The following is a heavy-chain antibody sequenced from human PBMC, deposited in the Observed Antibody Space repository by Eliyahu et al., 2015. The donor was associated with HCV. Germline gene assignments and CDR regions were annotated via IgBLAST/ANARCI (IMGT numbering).Heavy chain of an antibody. CDR2: SSRSNTYT. CDR3: ARDSDGYYFDY. V-gene: IGHV3-21*02. Sequence: VQLVESGGGLVKPGGSLRXSCAASGFPFNSFSMNWVRLAPGKGLEWVSFSSRSNTYTYYADSVKGRFTISRDNAKDSLYLQMNGLRAEDTAVYYCARDSDGYYFDYWGQGTLVTVSS. D-gene: IGHD3-10*01. J-gene: IGHJ4*02. CDR1: GFPFNSFS.